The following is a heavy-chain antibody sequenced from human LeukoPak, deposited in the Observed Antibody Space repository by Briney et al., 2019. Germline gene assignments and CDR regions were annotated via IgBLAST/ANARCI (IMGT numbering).Heavy chain of an antibody. V-gene: IGHV3-53*01. Sequence: QPGGSLRLSCAASGFTVSSNYMSWVRQAPGKGLEWVSVIYSGGSTYYADSVKGRFTISRDNSKNTLYPQMNSLRAEDTAVYYCARGWEWEPLDYWGQGTLVTVSS. CDR1: GFTVSSNY. CDR2: IYSGGST. D-gene: IGHD1-26*01. J-gene: IGHJ4*02. CDR3: ARGWEWEPLDY.